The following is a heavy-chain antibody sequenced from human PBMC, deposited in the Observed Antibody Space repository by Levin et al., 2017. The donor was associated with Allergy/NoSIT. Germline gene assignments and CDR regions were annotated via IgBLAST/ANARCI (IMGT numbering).Heavy chain of an antibody. Sequence: GGSLRLSCAASGFTFSSYWMHWVRQAPGKGLVWVSRINSDGSSTSYADSVKGRFTISRDNAKNTLYLQMNSLRAEDTAVYYCSTGYSSGWYSGGVDYWGQGTLVTVSS. CDR3: STGYSSGWYSGGVDY. V-gene: IGHV3-74*01. CDR2: INSDGSST. CDR1: GFTFSSYW. D-gene: IGHD6-19*01. J-gene: IGHJ4*02.